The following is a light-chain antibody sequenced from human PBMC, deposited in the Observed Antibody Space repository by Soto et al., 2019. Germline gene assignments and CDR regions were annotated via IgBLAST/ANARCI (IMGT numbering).Light chain of an antibody. CDR2: DAS. V-gene: IGKV3D-15*01. J-gene: IGKJ3*01. Sequence: ELVIAQSPATLSVSPGERATLSCRASQSVSSNLACYQQKPAQAPRLLIYDASTRATGIPARFSGSGSGTEFTLTISSLQSEDFAVYYCQQYNNWPPTFGPGTKVDIK. CDR3: QQYNNWPPT. CDR1: QSVSSN.